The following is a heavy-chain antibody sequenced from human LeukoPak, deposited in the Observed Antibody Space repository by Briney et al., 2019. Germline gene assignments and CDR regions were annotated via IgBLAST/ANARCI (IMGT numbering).Heavy chain of an antibody. CDR2: IYYSGST. V-gene: IGHV4-39*01. CDR1: GGSISSSSYY. J-gene: IGHJ4*02. CDR3: AYGTTVVIDY. D-gene: IGHD4-23*01. Sequence: PSETLSLTCTVSGGSISSSSYYWGWIRQPPGKGLEWIGSIYYSGSTYYNPSLKSRVTISVDTSKNQFSLKLSSVTAADTAVYYCAYGTTVVIDYWGQGTLVTVSS.